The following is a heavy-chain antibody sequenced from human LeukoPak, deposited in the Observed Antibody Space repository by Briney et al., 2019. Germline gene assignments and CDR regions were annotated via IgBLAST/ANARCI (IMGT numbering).Heavy chain of an antibody. CDR2: ISYDGSNK. V-gene: IGHV3-30-3*01. J-gene: IGHJ4*02. CDR3: ARAKYSSGWYYFDY. D-gene: IGHD6-19*01. Sequence: PGRSLRLSCAASGFTFSSYAMHWVRQAPGKGLKWVAVISYDGSNKYYADSVKGRFTISRDNSKNTLYLQMNSLRAEDTAVYYCARAKYSSGWYYFDYWGQGTLVTVPS. CDR1: GFTFSSYA.